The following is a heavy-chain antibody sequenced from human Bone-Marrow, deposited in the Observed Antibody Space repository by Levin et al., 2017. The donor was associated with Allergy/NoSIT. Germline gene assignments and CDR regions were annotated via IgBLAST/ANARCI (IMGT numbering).Heavy chain of an antibody. Sequence: PGESLKIFCAASGFSFSTYWMNWVRQAPGKGLEWVANIKQDGSEKYYMGSVEGRFTISRDNAKNLLYLEMNSLRAEDTAVYYCARDMSANYADFADWGQGTLVTVSS. CDR1: GFSFSTYW. CDR3: ARDMSANYADFAD. D-gene: IGHD4-17*01. CDR2: IKQDGSEK. J-gene: IGHJ4*02. V-gene: IGHV3-7*01.